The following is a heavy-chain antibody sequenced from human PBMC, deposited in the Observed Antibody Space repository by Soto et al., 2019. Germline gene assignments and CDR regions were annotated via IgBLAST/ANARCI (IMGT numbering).Heavy chain of an antibody. V-gene: IGHV3-9*01. CDR3: ARVRYCSSISCFDAFDI. Sequence: GGSLRLSCAASGFTFDDYAMHWVRQAPGKGLEWVSGISWNSGSIGYADSVKGRFTISRDNAKNSLYLQMNSLRDEDTAVYYCARVRYCSSISCFDAFDIWGQGTMVTVSS. J-gene: IGHJ3*02. CDR2: ISWNSGSI. D-gene: IGHD2-2*01. CDR1: GFTFDDYA.